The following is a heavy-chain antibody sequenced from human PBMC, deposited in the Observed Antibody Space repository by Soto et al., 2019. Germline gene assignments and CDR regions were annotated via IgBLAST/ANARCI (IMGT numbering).Heavy chain of an antibody. CDR1: GFTFSSYG. V-gene: IGHV3-23*01. D-gene: IGHD6-19*01. J-gene: IGHJ4*02. Sequence: EVQLLESGGGLVQPGGSLRLSCAASGFTFSSYGMTWVRQAPGKGLEWVSGISGSGGRTYYAESMEGRFTISRDNSKNTLYLQMKSLRAEDTAIYYCAKDRGEGAVAVPYYFDYWGQGTLVTGSS. CDR3: AKDRGEGAVAVPYYFDY. CDR2: ISGSGGRT.